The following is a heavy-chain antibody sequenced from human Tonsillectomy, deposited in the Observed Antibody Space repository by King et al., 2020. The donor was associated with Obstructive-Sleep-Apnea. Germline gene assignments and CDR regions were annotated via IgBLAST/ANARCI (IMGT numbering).Heavy chain of an antibody. Sequence: VQLVESGGGLVKPGGSLRLSCAASGFTFSNAWMSWVRQAPGKGLEWVGRIKSKTDGGTTDYAAPVKGRFTISRDDSKNTLYLQMNSLKTEDTAVYYCTTEGGDLDYYDSSGYYYGMDVWGQGTTVTVSS. J-gene: IGHJ6*02. CDR3: TTEGGDLDYYDSSGYYYGMDV. CDR2: IKSKTDGGTT. D-gene: IGHD3-22*01. V-gene: IGHV3-15*01. CDR1: GFTFSNAW.